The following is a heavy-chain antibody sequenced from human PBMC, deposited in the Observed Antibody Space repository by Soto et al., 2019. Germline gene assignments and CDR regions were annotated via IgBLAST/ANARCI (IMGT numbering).Heavy chain of an antibody. J-gene: IGHJ6*01. CDR3: ARLGRADISGGTKYRMYG. D-gene: IGHD2-15*01. CDR2: IIPIFGTA. Sequence: PVKVSCKASGGTFSSYAISWVRQAPGQGLEWMGGIIPIFGTANYAQKFQGRVTITADESTSTAYMELSSLRSEDTAVYYCARLGRADISGGTKYRMYGSGQGATVTVSA. V-gene: IGHV1-69*13. CDR1: GGTFSSYA.